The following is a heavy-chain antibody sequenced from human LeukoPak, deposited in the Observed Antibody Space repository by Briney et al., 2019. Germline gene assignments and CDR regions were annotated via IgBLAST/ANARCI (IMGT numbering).Heavy chain of an antibody. CDR2: MNPNSGDT. CDR1: GYTFTNYE. J-gene: IGHJ4*02. D-gene: IGHD3-22*01. V-gene: IGHV1-8*01. Sequence: ASVKVSCKASGYTFTNYEINWVRQATGHGLEWMGWMNPNSGDTAYAQKFQGRITMTRSTSITTAYMELSGLRSEDTAVYYCARGLGSYDSSELTWPMISFWSQGTQVTVSS. CDR3: ARGLGSYDSSELTWPMISF.